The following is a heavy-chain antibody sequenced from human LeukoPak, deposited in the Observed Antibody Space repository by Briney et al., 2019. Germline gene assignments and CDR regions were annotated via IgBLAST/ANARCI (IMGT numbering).Heavy chain of an antibody. Sequence: RASVKVSCKASGYTFTGYYMHWVRQAPGQGLEWMGWINPNSGGTNYAQKFQGRVTMTRDTSISTAYMELSRLRSDDTAVYYCATQTTVTTVLYYYYMDVWGKGTTVTVSS. D-gene: IGHD4-17*01. V-gene: IGHV1-2*02. J-gene: IGHJ6*03. CDR2: INPNSGGT. CDR1: GYTFTGYY. CDR3: ATQTTVTTVLYYYYMDV.